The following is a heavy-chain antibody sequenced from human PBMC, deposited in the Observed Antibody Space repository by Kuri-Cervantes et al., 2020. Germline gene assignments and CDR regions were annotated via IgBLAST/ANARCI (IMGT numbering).Heavy chain of an antibody. CDR3: ARDWGSGWERGAFDY. CDR1: GGSISSYY. CDR2: IYYSGST. V-gene: IGHV4-59*13. Sequence: SETLSLTCTVSGGSISSYYWSWIRQPPGKGLEWIGYIYYSGSTNYNPSLKSRITISADTSKNQFSLKLSSVTAADTAVYYCARDWGSGWERGAFDYWGQGTLVTVSS. D-gene: IGHD6-19*01. J-gene: IGHJ4*02.